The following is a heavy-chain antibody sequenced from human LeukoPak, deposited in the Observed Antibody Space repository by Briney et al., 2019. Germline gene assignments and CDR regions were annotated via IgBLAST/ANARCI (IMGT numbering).Heavy chain of an antibody. J-gene: IGHJ4*02. Sequence: SETLSLTCTVSGGYISSGGYYWGWIRQPPGKGLEWIGYIYYSGSTNYNPSLKSRVTISVDTSKNQFSLKLSSVTAADTAVYYCARGYSSSWYSLLYYFDYWGQGTLVTVSS. CDR3: ARGYSSSWYSLLYYFDY. CDR2: IYYSGST. V-gene: IGHV4-61*08. CDR1: GGYISSGGYY. D-gene: IGHD6-13*01.